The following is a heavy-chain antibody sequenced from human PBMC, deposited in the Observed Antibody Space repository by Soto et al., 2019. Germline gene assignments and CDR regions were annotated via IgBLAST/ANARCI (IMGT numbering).Heavy chain of an antibody. V-gene: IGHV3-23*01. CDR3: AKAHDDFWSGYSYFDY. J-gene: IGHJ4*02. D-gene: IGHD3-3*01. Sequence: GGSLRLSCAASGFTFSSYAMSWVRQAPGKGLEWVSAISGSGGSTYYADSVKGRFTISRDNSKNTLYLQMNSLRAEDTAVYYCAKAHDDFWSGYSYFDYWGQGTLVTVSS. CDR2: ISGSGGST. CDR1: GFTFSSYA.